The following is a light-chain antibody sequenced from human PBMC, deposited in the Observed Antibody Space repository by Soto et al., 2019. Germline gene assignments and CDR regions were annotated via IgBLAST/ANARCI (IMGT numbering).Light chain of an antibody. CDR2: GAS. CDR1: QSVSSSY. V-gene: IGKV3-20*01. CDR3: QQYGSSPPFT. Sequence: IVLTQSPGTLSLTPGERATLSCRASQSVSSSYLAWYQQKPGQAPRLLIYGASSRATSIPDRFSGSGSVTDFTLAISRLEPKDSAVYYCQQYGSSPPFTFGPGTRVDIK. J-gene: IGKJ3*01.